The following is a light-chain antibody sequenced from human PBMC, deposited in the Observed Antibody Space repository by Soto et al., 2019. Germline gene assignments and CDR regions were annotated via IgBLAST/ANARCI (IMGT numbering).Light chain of an antibody. CDR1: HSVSSS. CDR3: QQYNNWPRWT. V-gene: IGKV3-15*01. Sequence: EIVLTQSPATLSLSPGERATLSCRASHSVSSSSLAWYQQKPGQAPRLLIYGASTRATGIPARFSGSGSGTEFTLTISSLQSEDLAVYYCQQYNNWPRWTFGQGTKVDIK. J-gene: IGKJ1*01. CDR2: GAS.